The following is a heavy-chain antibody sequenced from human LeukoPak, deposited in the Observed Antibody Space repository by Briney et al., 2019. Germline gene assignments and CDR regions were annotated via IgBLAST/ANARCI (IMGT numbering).Heavy chain of an antibody. V-gene: IGHV3-23*01. Sequence: GGSLRLSCAASGFTYSTYAMSWVPQAPGKGLEWGSAISASGGTTYYADSVKGRFTISRDNSKNTLYMQMSSLRAEDTAVYYCAKEPREYCSSTSCPNWIDPWGQGTLVTVSS. D-gene: IGHD2-2*01. CDR2: ISASGGTT. J-gene: IGHJ5*02. CDR3: AKEPREYCSSTSCPNWIDP. CDR1: GFTYSTYA.